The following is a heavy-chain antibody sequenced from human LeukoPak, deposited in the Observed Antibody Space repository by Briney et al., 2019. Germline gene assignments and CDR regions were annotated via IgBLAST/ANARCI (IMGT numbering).Heavy chain of an antibody. J-gene: IGHJ4*02. CDR3: ASLAY. CDR1: GFTVSTNY. Sequence: GGSLRLSCIASGFTVSTNYMTWVRQALGKGLEWVSVIYRGGSTYYSDSVKGRFTISRDSSENTLYLQMNSLTTEDTAVYYCASLAYWGQGTLVTVSS. V-gene: IGHV3-66*02. CDR2: IYRGGST.